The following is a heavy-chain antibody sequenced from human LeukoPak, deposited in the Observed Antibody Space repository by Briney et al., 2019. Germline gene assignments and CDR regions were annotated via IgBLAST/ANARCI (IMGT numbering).Heavy chain of an antibody. CDR3: ARDRAWGREIDY. D-gene: IGHD3-16*01. J-gene: IGHJ4*02. V-gene: IGHV1-18*01. CDR1: GYTFTSYG. CDR2: ISAYNGNT. Sequence: ASVKVSCKASGYTFTSYGISWVRQAPGQGVEWMGWISAYNGNTNYAQKLQGRITMTTDTSTSTAYRELRSLTSDDTAVYYCARDRAWGREIDYWGQGTLVTVSS.